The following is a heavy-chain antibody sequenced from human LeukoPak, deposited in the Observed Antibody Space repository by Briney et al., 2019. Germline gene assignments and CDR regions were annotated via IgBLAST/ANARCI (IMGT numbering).Heavy chain of an antibody. CDR3: ARYATAVPAAVSWFDP. CDR2: IYYSGST. CDR1: GGSISSHY. J-gene: IGHJ5*02. V-gene: IGHV4-59*11. D-gene: IGHD2-2*01. Sequence: SETLSLTCTDSGGSISSHYWSWIRQPPGKGLEWIGYIYYSGSTNYNPSLKSRVTISVDTSKNQFSLKLSSVTAADTAVYYCARYATAVPAAVSWFDPWGQGTLVTVSS.